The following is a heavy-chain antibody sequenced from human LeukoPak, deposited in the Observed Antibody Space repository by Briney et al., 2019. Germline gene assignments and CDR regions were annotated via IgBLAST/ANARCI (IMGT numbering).Heavy chain of an antibody. Sequence: GGSLRLSCAASGFTFSSYAMHWVRQAPGKGLEWVAVISYDGSNKYYADSVKGRFTISRDNSKNTLYLQMNSLGAEDTAVYYCARAFGGVIVNLDYWGQGTLVTVSS. CDR3: ARAFGGVIVNLDY. D-gene: IGHD3-16*02. J-gene: IGHJ4*02. V-gene: IGHV3-30-3*01. CDR1: GFTFSSYA. CDR2: ISYDGSNK.